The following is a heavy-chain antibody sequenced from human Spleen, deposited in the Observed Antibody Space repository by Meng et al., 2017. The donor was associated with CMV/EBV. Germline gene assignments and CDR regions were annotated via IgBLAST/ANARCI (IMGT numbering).Heavy chain of an antibody. CDR1: GASIRDSDWY. Sequence: SETLSLTCTVSGASIRDSDWYWSWIRQSPGKGLEWIGYIYSRGSTHSNPSLKSRVTISLDTSKNQFSLRLRSVTAADTAVYYCARTAYCGADCYFSATENLDSWGQGALVTVSS. V-gene: IGHV4-30-4*08. D-gene: IGHD2-21*02. CDR2: IYSRGST. J-gene: IGHJ4*02. CDR3: ARTAYCGADCYFSATENLDS.